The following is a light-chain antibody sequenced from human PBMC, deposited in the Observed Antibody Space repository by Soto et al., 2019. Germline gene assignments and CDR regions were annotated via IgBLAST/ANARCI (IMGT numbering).Light chain of an antibody. CDR3: QQANSFPLT. V-gene: IGKV1-12*01. J-gene: IGKJ4*01. CDR1: QGISSW. Sequence: DIQMTQSPSSVSASVGDRVTITCRASQGISSWVAWYQQKPGKAPKLLIYAASSLQSGVPSRFSGSGSGTDFTLTISRLQPEDFATYYCQQANSFPLTFGGGTKVEIK. CDR2: AAS.